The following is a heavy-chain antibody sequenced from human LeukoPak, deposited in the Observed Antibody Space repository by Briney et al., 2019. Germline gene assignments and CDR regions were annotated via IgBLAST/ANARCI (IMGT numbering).Heavy chain of an antibody. J-gene: IGHJ4*02. D-gene: IGHD3-16*02. CDR1: GYTFTSYG. CDR3: ARGLAYPWGYILY. V-gene: IGHV1-18*01. CDR2: ISAYNGNT. Sequence: GASVKVSCKASGYTFTSYGISWVRQAPGQGLEWMGWISAYNGNTNYAQKFQGRVTMTRDMSTSTVYMELSSLRSEDTAVYYCARGLAYPWGYILYWGQGTLVTVSS.